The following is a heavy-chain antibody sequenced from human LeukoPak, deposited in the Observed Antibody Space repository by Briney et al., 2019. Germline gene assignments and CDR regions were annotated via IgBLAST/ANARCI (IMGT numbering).Heavy chain of an antibody. J-gene: IGHJ3*01. CDR3: VKGKDLYGALDF. CDR2: ISDDGRHN. D-gene: IGHD3-16*01. CDR1: GFTFSTYA. Sequence: PGGSLRLSCAASGFTFSTYAMNWVRQAPGKGLEWVAVISDDGRHNYYADSVKGRFTISRDNSKNTVFLQMDSLRVEDTAIYYCVKGKDLYGALDFWGQGTMVTVSS. V-gene: IGHV3-30*04.